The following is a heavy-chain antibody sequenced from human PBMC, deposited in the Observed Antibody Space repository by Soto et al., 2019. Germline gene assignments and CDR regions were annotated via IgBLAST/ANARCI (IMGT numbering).Heavy chain of an antibody. D-gene: IGHD3-22*01. CDR1: GFTFTTHW. CDR3: AAESPHDGTVGGDY. CDR2: INGDGSET. V-gene: IGHV3-74*01. J-gene: IGHJ4*02. Sequence: EVQLVESGGGLVRPGGSLRLSCAASGFTFTTHWMHWVRQVPEKGLAWVARINGDGSETTYADSLRGRLTISRDNAKNTLYLQLNNLRVEDTAVYYCAAESPHDGTVGGDYWGQGTLVTVSS.